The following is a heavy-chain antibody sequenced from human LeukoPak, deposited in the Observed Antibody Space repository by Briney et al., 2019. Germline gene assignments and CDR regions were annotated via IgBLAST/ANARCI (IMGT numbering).Heavy chain of an antibody. D-gene: IGHD1-1*01. CDR1: GYTFTGYN. V-gene: IGHV1-2*02. CDR2: INPDSGGT. CDR3: VRDAHNWNDDY. J-gene: IGHJ4*02. Sequence: GASLKVPCKASGYTFTGYNLHWGRQAPGQGLEWMGWINPDSGGTLYAQTFQGRVTMTRDTSLSTAYTERNSLTSDATALSYCVRDAHNWNDDYWGRGTLVTVSS.